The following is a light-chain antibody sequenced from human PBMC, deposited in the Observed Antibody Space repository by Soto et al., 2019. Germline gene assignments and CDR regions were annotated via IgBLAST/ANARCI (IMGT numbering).Light chain of an antibody. CDR2: GAS. J-gene: IGKJ3*01. V-gene: IGKV1-17*01. Sequence: DIQMTQSPPSLSASVGDRVTITCRASQSISTFLNWYQQIPGKAPNLLIYGASILQGGVPSRFSGSGSGTDFTLTISSLQPEDFATYYCLQHNSYPFTFGPGTKVDIK. CDR1: QSISTF. CDR3: LQHNSYPFT.